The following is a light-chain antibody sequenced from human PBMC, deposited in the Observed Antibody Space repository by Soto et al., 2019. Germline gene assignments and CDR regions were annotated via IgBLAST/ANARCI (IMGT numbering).Light chain of an antibody. V-gene: IGLV4-60*03. J-gene: IGLJ3*02. Sequence: QPVLTQSSSASASLGSSVKLTCTLGSGHSSYSIAWHQQPPGKASRFLMKVEGGGSYNKGSGVPDRFVGSSSGADRYLTSSLFQSEGGADDYCQPGDGNRGVFGVGTTLTVL. CDR3: QPGDGNRGV. CDR1: SGHSSYS. CDR2: VEGGGSY.